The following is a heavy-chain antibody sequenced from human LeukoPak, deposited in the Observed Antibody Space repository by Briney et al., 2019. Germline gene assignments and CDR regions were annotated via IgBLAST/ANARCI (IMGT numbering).Heavy chain of an antibody. V-gene: IGHV3-23*01. CDR2: NSGSGSTA. CDR3: ARVGPRNYMDV. J-gene: IGHJ6*03. CDR1: GFAFTSYA. Sequence: GGSLRLSCAASGFAFTSYAMTWVRQAPGKGLEWVSINSGSGSTAYYADSVKGRFTISRDNSKNSLYLQMNSLRAEDTAVYYCARVGPRNYMDVWGKGTTVTVSS.